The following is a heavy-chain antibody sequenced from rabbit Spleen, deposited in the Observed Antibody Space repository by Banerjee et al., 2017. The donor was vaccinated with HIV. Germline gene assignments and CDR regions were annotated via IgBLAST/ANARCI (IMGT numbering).Heavy chain of an antibody. CDR1: GFSFSNKA. D-gene: IGHD4-1*01. CDR2: IYAAKGST. J-gene: IGHJ3*01. Sequence: QEQLVESGGGLVQPGGSLKLSCTASGFSFSNKAMMCWVRQAPGKGLEWIGIIYAAKGSTDYASWVNGRFTISSDNAQSTVDLKMTSLTAADTATYFCARAIVPWLGLTRLDLWGPGTLVT. CDR3: ARAIVPWLGLTRLDL. V-gene: IGHV1S47*01.